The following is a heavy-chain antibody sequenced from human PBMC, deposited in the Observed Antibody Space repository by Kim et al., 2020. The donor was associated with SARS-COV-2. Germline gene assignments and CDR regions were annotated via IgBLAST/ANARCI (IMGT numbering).Heavy chain of an antibody. CDR1: GFTFRNYG. CDR3: ARDRRVSGVPEPGEDF. J-gene: IGHJ4*01. D-gene: IGHD3-10*01. CDR2: ITDNSGET. V-gene: IGHV3-23*02. Sequence: GGSLRLSCVASGFTFRNYGMTWVRQSPGKGLEWVSAITDNSGETHYGDSVKGRFTVSRDNSKNTQYLQMNSLKVEDTAVYYCARDRRVSGVPEPGEDFWGHGTLVTVSS.